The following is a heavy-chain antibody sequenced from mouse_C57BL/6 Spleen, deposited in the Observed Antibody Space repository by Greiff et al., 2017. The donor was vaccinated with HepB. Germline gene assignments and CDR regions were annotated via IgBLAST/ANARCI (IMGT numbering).Heavy chain of an antibody. CDR2: IDPSDSET. CDR3: ARGGLRVHTVYFDV. CDR1: GYTFTSYW. J-gene: IGHJ1*03. D-gene: IGHD2-4*01. Sequence: QVQLQQPGAELVRPGSSVKLSCKASGYTFTSYWMHWVKQRPIQGLEWIGNIDPSDSETHYNQKSKDKATLTVDKSSSTAYMQLSSLTSEDSAVYYCARGGLRVHTVYFDVWGTGTTVTVSS. V-gene: IGHV1-52*01.